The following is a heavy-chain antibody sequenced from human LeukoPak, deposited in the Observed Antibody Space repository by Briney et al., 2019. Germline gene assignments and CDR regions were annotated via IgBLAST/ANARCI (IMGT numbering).Heavy chain of an antibody. Sequence: GGSLRLSCAASGFTVSSNYMSWVRQAPGKGLEWVSVIYSGGSTYYADSVKGRITISRDNSKNTLYLQMNSLRAEDTAVYYCAKVPTVYCSSTSCPGAFDIWGQGTMVTVSS. J-gene: IGHJ3*02. CDR2: IYSGGST. CDR1: GFTVSSNY. V-gene: IGHV3-53*05. D-gene: IGHD2-2*01. CDR3: AKVPTVYCSSTSCPGAFDI.